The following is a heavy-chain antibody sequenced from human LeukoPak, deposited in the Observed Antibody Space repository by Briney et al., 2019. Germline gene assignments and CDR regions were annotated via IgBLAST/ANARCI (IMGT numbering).Heavy chain of an antibody. V-gene: IGHV3-23*01. CDR1: QFTFSNYA. D-gene: IGHD3-3*01. Sequence: PGGSLRLSCAASQFTFSNYAMSWVRQAPGKGLEWASAISVSSGSTYYADSVKGRYTISRDNSKNTLYLQMNSLRVEDTAVYYCAKGWSGCDAFDIWGQGTMVTVSS. CDR2: ISVSSGST. CDR3: AKGWSGCDAFDI. J-gene: IGHJ3*02.